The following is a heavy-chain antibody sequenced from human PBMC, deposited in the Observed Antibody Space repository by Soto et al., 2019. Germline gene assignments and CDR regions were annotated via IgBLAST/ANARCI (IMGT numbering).Heavy chain of an antibody. J-gene: IGHJ5*02. CDR2: IYYSGST. CDR1: GGSISSGDYY. Sequence: SETLSLTCTVSGGSISSGDYYWNWIRQPPGKGLEWIGYIYYSGSTNYNPSLKSRVTISVDTSKNQFSLKLSSVTAADTAVYYCAGGYCSSTSCFDPWGQGTLVTVSS. V-gene: IGHV4-30-4*01. D-gene: IGHD2-2*01. CDR3: AGGYCSSTSCFDP.